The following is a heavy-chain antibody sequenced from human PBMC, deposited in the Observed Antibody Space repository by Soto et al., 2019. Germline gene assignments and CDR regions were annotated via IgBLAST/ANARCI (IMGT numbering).Heavy chain of an antibody. CDR1: GFTFSSYA. J-gene: IGHJ5*02. CDR2: ISGSGGST. CDR3: AKAGSITIFGVVIIPLDP. D-gene: IGHD3-3*01. Sequence: PGGSLRLSCAASGFTFSSYAMSWVRQAPGKGLEWVSAISGSGGSTYYADSVKGRFTISRDNSKNTLYLQMNSLRAEDTAVYYCAKAGSITIFGVVIIPLDPWGQGTLVTVSS. V-gene: IGHV3-23*01.